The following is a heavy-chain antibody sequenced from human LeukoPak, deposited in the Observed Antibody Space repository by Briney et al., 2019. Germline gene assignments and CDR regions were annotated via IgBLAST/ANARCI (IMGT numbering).Heavy chain of an antibody. CDR3: ATKVRPGIAASMDAFDI. Sequence: GASLQISCKGSGYNFTNYWIDWMRPMPGKGLEWMGIIYPGDSNTRYSPSFEGQVTISADKSISTAYLQWSRLKASDTAMYYCATKVRPGIAASMDAFDIWGQGTMVTVSS. CDR2: IYPGDSNT. J-gene: IGHJ3*02. CDR1: GYNFTNYW. D-gene: IGHD6-25*01. V-gene: IGHV5-51*01.